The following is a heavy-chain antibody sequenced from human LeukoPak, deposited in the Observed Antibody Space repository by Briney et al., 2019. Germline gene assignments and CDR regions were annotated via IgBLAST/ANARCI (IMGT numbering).Heavy chain of an antibody. CDR1: GFTFSDYY. D-gene: IGHD3-22*01. Sequence: GGSLRLSCAASGFTFSDYYMSWIRQAPGKGLEWVSYISSTGSTIYYADSVKGRFTISMDNARNSLYLQMNSLRAEDTAVYYCARARSSSGSPDAFDIWGQGTMVTVSS. CDR3: ARARSSSGSPDAFDI. J-gene: IGHJ3*02. V-gene: IGHV3-11*01. CDR2: ISSTGSTI.